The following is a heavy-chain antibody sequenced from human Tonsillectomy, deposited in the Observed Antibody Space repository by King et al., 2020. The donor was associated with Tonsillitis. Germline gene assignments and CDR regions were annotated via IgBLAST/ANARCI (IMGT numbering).Heavy chain of an antibody. CDR1: GFTFSSDA. Sequence: VQLVQSGGGLVQPGGSLRLSCAASGFTFSSDAMSWVRQAPGKGLEWVSGISNSGGNTYYADSVKGRFTISRDNSKTTLYLQMNSLRAGDTAAYYCTKDGHSSGWYYFDYWGQGTLVTVSS. CDR2: ISNSGGNT. CDR3: TKDGHSSGWYYFDY. J-gene: IGHJ4*02. D-gene: IGHD6-19*01. V-gene: IGHV3-23*04.